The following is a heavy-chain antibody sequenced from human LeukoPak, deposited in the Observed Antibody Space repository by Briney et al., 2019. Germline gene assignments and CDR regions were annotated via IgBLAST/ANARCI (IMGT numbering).Heavy chain of an antibody. CDR3: AKAVVWGSYRYSWSFDY. J-gene: IGHJ4*02. CDR1: GFTFSSYA. D-gene: IGHD3-16*02. CDR2: ISYDGSNK. V-gene: IGHV3-30-3*01. Sequence: PGRSLRLSCAASGFTFSSYAMHWVRQAPGKGLEWVAVISYDGSNKYYADSVKGRFTISRDNSKNTLYLQMNSLRAEDTAVYYCAKAVVWGSYRYSWSFDYWGQGTLVTVSS.